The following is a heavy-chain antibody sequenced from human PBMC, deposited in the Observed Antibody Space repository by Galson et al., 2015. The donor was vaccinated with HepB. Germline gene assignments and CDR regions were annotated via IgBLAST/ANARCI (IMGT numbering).Heavy chain of an antibody. D-gene: IGHD2-15*01. V-gene: IGHV1-18*01. CDR2: ISAYNGNT. Sequence: SVKVSCKASGYTFTSYGISWVRQAPGQGLEWMGWISAYNGNTNYAQKLQGRVTMTTDTSTSTAYMELRSLRSDDTAVYYCARDARWQLLWSDWNYLDYWGQGTLVTVSS. J-gene: IGHJ4*02. CDR1: GYTFTSYG. CDR3: ARDARWQLLWSDWNYLDY.